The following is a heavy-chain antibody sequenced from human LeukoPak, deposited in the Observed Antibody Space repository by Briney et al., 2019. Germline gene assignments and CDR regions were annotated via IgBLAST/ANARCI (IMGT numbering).Heavy chain of an antibody. J-gene: IGHJ3*02. CDR2: ISGSGGST. CDR1: GFTFSSYA. D-gene: IGHD1-26*01. V-gene: IGHV3-23*01. CDR3: AKVEWELRNAFDI. Sequence: GGSLRLSCAASGFTFSSYAMGWVRQAPGKGLEWVSAISGSGGSTYYADSVKGRFTISRDNSKNTLYLQMNSLRAEDTAVYYCAKVEWELRNAFDIWGQETMVTVSS.